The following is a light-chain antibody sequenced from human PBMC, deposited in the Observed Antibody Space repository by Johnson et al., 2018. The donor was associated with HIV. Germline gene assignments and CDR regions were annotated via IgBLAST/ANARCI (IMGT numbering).Light chain of an antibody. CDR1: SSNIGNNY. J-gene: IGLJ1*01. Sequence: QSVLTQPPSVSAAPGQKVTISCSGSSSNIGNNYVSWYQQVPGTAPKLLIYDNNRRPSGIPDRFSGSKSGTSATLGITGLQTGDEADYYCGTWDSSRRTAFFGTWTKVTVL. V-gene: IGLV1-51*01. CDR2: DNN. CDR3: GTWDSSRRTAF.